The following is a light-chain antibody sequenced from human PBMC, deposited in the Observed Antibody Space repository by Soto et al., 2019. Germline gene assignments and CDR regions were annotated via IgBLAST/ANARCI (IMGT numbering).Light chain of an antibody. Sequence: EIVMTQSPATLSVSPGERATLSCRASQSVSSNLAWYQQKPGQAPRLLIYGASTRATGIPARFSGSGSGTEFTLTISNLQSEDVAVYYCQQYNNWPPMAFGQGTKVEIK. J-gene: IGKJ1*01. V-gene: IGKV3-15*01. CDR1: QSVSSN. CDR3: QQYNNWPPMA. CDR2: GAS.